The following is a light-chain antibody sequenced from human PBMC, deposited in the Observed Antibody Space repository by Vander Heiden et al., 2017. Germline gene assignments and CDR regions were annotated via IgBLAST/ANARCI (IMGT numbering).Light chain of an antibody. CDR1: SSDVGGYNY. Sequence: QSALPQPASVSGSPGQSITISRTGTSSDVGGYNYVSWYQQRPGKAPELMIYDVSTRPSGVSNRFSGSKSGNTASLTISGLQAEDEADYYCSAYTSSHTLVFGGGTKLTVL. CDR2: DVS. J-gene: IGLJ3*02. CDR3: SAYTSSHTLV. V-gene: IGLV2-14*03.